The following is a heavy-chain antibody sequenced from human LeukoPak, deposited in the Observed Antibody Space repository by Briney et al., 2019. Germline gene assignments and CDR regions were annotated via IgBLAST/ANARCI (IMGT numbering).Heavy chain of an antibody. V-gene: IGHV1-18*01. CDR3: ARGAHYYDSSGYYWFDY. CDR1: GYTFTSYG. CDR2: ISAYNGNT. D-gene: IGHD3-22*01. Sequence: ASVKVSCKASGYTFTSYGISWVRQAPGQGLEWMGWISAYNGNTNYAQKLQGRVTMTTDTSTSTAYMVLRSLRSDDTAVYYCARGAHYYDSSGYYWFDYWGQGTLVTVSS. J-gene: IGHJ4*02.